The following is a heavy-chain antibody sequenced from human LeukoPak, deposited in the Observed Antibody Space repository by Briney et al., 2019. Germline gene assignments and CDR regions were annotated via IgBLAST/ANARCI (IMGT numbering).Heavy chain of an antibody. D-gene: IGHD6-25*01. CDR3: ARHPSSAWHADY. Sequence: PSETLSLTCTASGGSISTSSYCWGWIRQPPGKGLEWIGSISYSGTTYYNPSLKSRVTISVDTSNNQFSLRLTSVTAADTAVYFCARHPSSAWHADYWGHGTLVAVSS. CDR1: GGSISTSSYC. V-gene: IGHV4-39*01. J-gene: IGHJ4*01. CDR2: ISYSGTT.